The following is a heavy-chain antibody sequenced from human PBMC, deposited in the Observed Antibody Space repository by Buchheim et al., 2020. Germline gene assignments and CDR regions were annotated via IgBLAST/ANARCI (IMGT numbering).Heavy chain of an antibody. CDR3: VRRTLILPSMGWFDP. CDR2: IFPGDSDT. CDR1: GYSFPSSW. D-gene: IGHD2/OR15-2a*01. Sequence: EVQLVQSGAEVRKPGESLKISCKDTGYSFPSSWIGWVRQMPGKGLEWMGIIFPGDSDTRYSPSFEGHVSISADRSINTAYPQWSSLKASDTAIYYCVRRTLILPSMGWFDPWGQGTL. J-gene: IGHJ5*02. V-gene: IGHV5-51*01.